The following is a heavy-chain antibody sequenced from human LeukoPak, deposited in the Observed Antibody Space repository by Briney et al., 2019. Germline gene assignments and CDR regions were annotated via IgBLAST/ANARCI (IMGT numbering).Heavy chain of an antibody. D-gene: IGHD3-22*01. J-gene: IGHJ4*02. Sequence: ASVKVSCKASGYIFTNSGISWVRQARGQGLEWMGWISGYNGNTKYVQKFQGRVTMTTDTSTSTAYMELRSLRSDDTAVYYCARDLTHRRNYDNSGYQIVPAFWGQGTLVTVSS. CDR2: ISGYNGNT. CDR1: GYIFTNSG. V-gene: IGHV1-18*01. CDR3: ARDLTHRRNYDNSGYQIVPAF.